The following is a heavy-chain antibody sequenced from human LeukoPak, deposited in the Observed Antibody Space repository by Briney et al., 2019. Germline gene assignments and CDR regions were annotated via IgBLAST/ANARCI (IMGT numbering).Heavy chain of an antibody. CDR3: AKHHREDYYDTSGRFDY. J-gene: IGHJ4*02. CDR1: GFTFTSYA. CDR2: ITGSGGST. Sequence: PGGSLRLSCAASGFTFTSYAMCWVRQAPGKGLEWVSAITGSGGSTYYADSVKGRFTISRDNSKNTLYLQMNSLRTEDTATYYCAKHHREDYYDTSGRFDYWGQGTLVTVSS. D-gene: IGHD3-22*01. V-gene: IGHV3-23*01.